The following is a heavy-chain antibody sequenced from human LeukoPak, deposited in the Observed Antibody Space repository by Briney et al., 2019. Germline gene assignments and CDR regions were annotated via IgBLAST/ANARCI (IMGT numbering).Heavy chain of an antibody. CDR2: IYYSGST. J-gene: IGHJ4*02. CDR3: ASLSEGSFDD. Sequence: SETLSLTCTVSGGSISSYYWSWIRQPPGKGLEWIGYIYYSGSTNYNPSLKSRVTISVDTSKNQFSLKLSSVTAADTAVYYCASLSEGSFDDWGQGTLVTVSS. V-gene: IGHV4-59*08. CDR1: GGSISSYY.